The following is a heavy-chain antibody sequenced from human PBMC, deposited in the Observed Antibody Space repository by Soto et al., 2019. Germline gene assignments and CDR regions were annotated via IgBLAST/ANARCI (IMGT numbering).Heavy chain of an antibody. J-gene: IGHJ4*02. Sequence: QLVESGGGLFQAGGSTRLSCLASGFTVSRYDMAWVRQAPGKGLEWASIIQTGGATYYTDSAQGRFTISRDNSRNTVDLRRRSLRGEDTGVYSCVRVLYDSGVVDFWGQGSPITVS. V-gene: IGHV3-53*01. CDR3: VRVLYDSGVVDF. CDR2: IQTGGAT. D-gene: IGHD5-12*01. CDR1: GFTVSRYD.